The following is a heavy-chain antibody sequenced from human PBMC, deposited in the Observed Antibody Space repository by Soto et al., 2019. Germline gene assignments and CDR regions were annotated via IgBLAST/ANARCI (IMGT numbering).Heavy chain of an antibody. Sequence: QVQLVESGGGVVQPGRSLRLSCAASGFILSTYAMYWVRQAPGKGLEWVAVISYDGNNKYYADSVKGRFTISRDNSKXPXXXQXHSLRAEDTAVYYWARAGCDGGSCYTLVGLRYGMDVWGQGTTVTVSS. CDR1: GFILSTYA. J-gene: IGHJ6*02. V-gene: IGHV3-30-3*01. CDR2: ISYDGNNK. D-gene: IGHD2-15*01. CDR3: ARAGCDGGSCYTLVGLRYGMDV.